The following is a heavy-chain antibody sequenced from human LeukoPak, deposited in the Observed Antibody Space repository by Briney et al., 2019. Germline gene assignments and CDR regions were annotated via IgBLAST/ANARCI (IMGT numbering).Heavy chain of an antibody. V-gene: IGHV5-51*01. CDR3: ARSIVGATTVDAFDI. Sequence: GESLKISCKASGYSFTIYWIGWVRQMPGKGLEWMGIIYPGDSGTRYSPSFQGQVTISADKSISTAYLQWSSLNASDTAMYYCARSIVGATTVDAFDIWGQGTMVTVSS. CDR1: GYSFTIYW. D-gene: IGHD1-26*01. J-gene: IGHJ3*02. CDR2: IYPGDSGT.